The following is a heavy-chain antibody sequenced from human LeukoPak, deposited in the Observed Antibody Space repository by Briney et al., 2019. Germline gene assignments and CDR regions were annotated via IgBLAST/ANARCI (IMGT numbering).Heavy chain of an antibody. CDR3: ARDKARDDILTGSLFDY. D-gene: IGHD3-9*01. J-gene: IGHJ4*02. CDR1: GFTFSSYA. V-gene: IGHV3-30-3*01. CDR2: ISYDGSNK. Sequence: PGGSLRLSCAASGFTFSSYAMHWVRQAPGKGLEWVAVISYDGSNKYYADSVKGRFTISRDNSKNTLYLQMNSLRAEDTAVYYCARDKARDDILTGSLFDYWGQGTLVTVSS.